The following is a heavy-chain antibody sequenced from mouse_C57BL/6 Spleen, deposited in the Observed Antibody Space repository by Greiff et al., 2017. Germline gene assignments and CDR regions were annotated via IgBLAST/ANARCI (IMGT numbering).Heavy chain of an antibody. CDR1: GYTFTDYY. V-gene: IGHV1-26*01. CDR3: ARWLRQNAMDY. Sequence: EVQLQQSGPELVKPGASVKISCKASGYTFTDYYMNWVKQSHGKSLEWIGDINPNNGGTSYNQKFKGKATLTVDKSSSTAYMELRSLTSEDSAVYYCARWLRQNAMDYWGQGTSVTVSS. CDR2: INPNNGGT. J-gene: IGHJ4*01. D-gene: IGHD2-2*01.